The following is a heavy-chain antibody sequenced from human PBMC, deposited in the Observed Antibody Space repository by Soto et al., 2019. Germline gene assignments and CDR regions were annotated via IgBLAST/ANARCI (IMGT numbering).Heavy chain of an antibody. CDR3: ARDPRDIVVVVAANYYYYGMDV. CDR1: GFTFSSYG. J-gene: IGHJ6*02. CDR2: IWYDGSNK. Sequence: PGGSLRLSCAASGFTFSSYGMHWVRQAPGKGLEWVAVIWYDGSNKYYADSVKGRFTISRDNSKNTLYLQMNSLRAEDTAVYYCARDPRDIVVVVAANYYYYGMDVWGQGATVTVSS. D-gene: IGHD2-15*01. V-gene: IGHV3-33*01.